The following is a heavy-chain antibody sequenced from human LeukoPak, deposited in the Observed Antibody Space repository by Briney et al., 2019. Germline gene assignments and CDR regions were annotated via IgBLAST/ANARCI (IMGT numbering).Heavy chain of an antibody. CDR1: GYTFTSYY. CDR2: INPSGGST. V-gene: IGHV1-46*01. D-gene: IGHD6-13*01. Sequence: ASVKVSCKASGYTFTSYYMHWVRQAPGQGLEWMGIINPSGGSTSYAQKFQGRVTMTRDTSMSTVYMELSSLRSEDTAVYYCARVGGEGSWYVGYFDYWGQGTLVTVSS. CDR3: ARVGGEGSWYVGYFDY. J-gene: IGHJ4*02.